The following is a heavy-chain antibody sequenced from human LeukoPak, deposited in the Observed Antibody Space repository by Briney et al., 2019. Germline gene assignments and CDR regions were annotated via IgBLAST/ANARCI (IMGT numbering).Heavy chain of an antibody. Sequence: GGSLSLSCAASRFTCSSYGVHWIRQARDKGLEGMAFIRCNGGNKYYADSVKGRFTISRDNSKNTLYLQMNSLRAEDTAVYYCAKDRVMGSGWYFDYWGQGTLVTVSS. CDR1: RFTCSSYG. D-gene: IGHD6-19*01. J-gene: IGHJ4*02. CDR3: AKDRVMGSGWYFDY. CDR2: IRCNGGNK. V-gene: IGHV3-30*02.